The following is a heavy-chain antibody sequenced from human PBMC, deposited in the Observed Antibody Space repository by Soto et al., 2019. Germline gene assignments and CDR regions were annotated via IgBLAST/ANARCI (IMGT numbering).Heavy chain of an antibody. CDR2: ISSSSRRT. J-gene: IGHJ4*02. CDR1: GFTFGNYG. V-gene: IGHV3-23*01. D-gene: IGHD3-22*01. Sequence: PGGSLRLSCETSGFTFGNYGMGWVRQAPGKGLYWVSGISSSSRRTYYADSVRGRFTISRDNSKNTLYLQMNSLRAEDTAVYYCAKPGRIVVVTTPPSFWGQGTLVTVSS. CDR3: AKPGRIVVVTTPPSF.